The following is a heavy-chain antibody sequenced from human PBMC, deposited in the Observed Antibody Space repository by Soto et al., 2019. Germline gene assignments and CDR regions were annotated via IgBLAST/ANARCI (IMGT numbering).Heavy chain of an antibody. V-gene: IGHV4-39*01. D-gene: IGHD4-4*01. CDR2: GSYGGST. J-gene: IGHJ4*02. Sequence: SETLSLPCSVARGSISSSSYYLACSRQPPGKGLDWIGSGSYGGSTYHNPSLRSRVTISVNTSNSQCFLDLPSVTDAATAIYYCGRYRREPVTYAQPLDSWGQEELVTVSS. CDR1: RGSISSSSYY. CDR3: GRYRREPVTYAQPLDS.